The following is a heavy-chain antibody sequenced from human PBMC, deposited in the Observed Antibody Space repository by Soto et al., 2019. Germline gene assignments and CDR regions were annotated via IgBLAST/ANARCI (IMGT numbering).Heavy chain of an antibody. J-gene: IGHJ6*02. CDR2: ISSSGSTI. D-gene: IGHD4-17*01. Sequence: GGSLRLSCAASGFTFSSYEMNWVRQAPGKGLEWVSYISSSGSTIYYADSVKGRFTISRDNAKNSLYLQMNSLRAEDTAVYYCARGPTVTRTRYYYYGMDVWGQGTTVTVSS. V-gene: IGHV3-48*03. CDR1: GFTFSSYE. CDR3: ARGPTVTRTRYYYYGMDV.